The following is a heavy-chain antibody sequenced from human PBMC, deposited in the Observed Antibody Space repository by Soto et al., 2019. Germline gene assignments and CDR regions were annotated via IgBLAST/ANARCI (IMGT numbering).Heavy chain of an antibody. CDR1: GFTVSSNY. V-gene: IGHV3-53*04. CDR3: ASSGGSCYRPDCYYGMDV. Sequence: EVQLVESGGGLVQPGGSLRLSCAASGFTVSSNYMSWVRQAPGKGLEWVSVIYSGGSTYYADSVKGRFTISRHNSKNTLYLQMNSLRAEDTAVYYCASSGGSCYRPDCYYGMDVWGQGTTVTVSS. J-gene: IGHJ6*02. D-gene: IGHD2-15*01. CDR2: IYSGGST.